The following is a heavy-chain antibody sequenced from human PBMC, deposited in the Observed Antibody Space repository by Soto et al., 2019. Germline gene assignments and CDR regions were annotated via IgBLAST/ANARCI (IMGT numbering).Heavy chain of an antibody. Sequence: EVQLLESGGGLVQPGGSLRLSCAASGFTFSNYAMTWVRQAPGEGLEWVSGICAGGDCSYYAHSVQGRFTISRDNSKNTLYLLMNSLRGEDTAVYYCAKDLQPWPRGGTDYWGQGTLVTVSS. CDR1: GFTFSNYA. CDR3: AKDLQPWPRGGTDY. CDR2: ICAGGDCS. J-gene: IGHJ4*02. V-gene: IGHV3-23*01. D-gene: IGHD3-16*01.